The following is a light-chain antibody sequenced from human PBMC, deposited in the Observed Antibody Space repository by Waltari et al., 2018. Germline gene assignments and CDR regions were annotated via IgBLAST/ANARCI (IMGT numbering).Light chain of an antibody. CDR1: QGLVYSDGNIF. J-gene: IGKJ1*01. Sequence: DVVLTQSPLSLSVTLGQSASISCRSSQGLVYSDGNIFLNWFHQKAGQSPRRLIYHVSNRDSGVPDRFSGSGSDTDFTLKISKVEAEDVGVYFCMQGSHWPPWTFGQGTKVEIK. V-gene: IGKV2-30*01. CDR2: HVS. CDR3: MQGSHWPPWT.